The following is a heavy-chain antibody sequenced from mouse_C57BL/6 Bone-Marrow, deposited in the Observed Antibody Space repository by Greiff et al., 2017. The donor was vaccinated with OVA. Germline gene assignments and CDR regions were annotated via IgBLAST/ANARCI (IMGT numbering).Heavy chain of an antibody. CDR2: FHPYNGDT. Sequence: QVQLQQSGAELVKPGASVKMSCKASGYTFTTYHIEWMKQNHGQGLEWIGNFHPYNGDTKYTEKFKGKATLTVDKSSSTVYLELSRLTSDDSADYYCARQLVYYAMDYWGQGTSVTVSS. CDR3: ARQLVYYAMDY. J-gene: IGHJ4*01. V-gene: IGHV1-47*01. CDR1: GYTFTTYH.